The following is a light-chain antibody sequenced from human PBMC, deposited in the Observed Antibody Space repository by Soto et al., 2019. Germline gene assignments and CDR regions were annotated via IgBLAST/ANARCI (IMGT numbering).Light chain of an antibody. CDR3: QHYGYSQWT. CDR1: QYIGST. J-gene: IGKJ1*01. CDR2: DAS. Sequence: EIVLTQSPATLSVSPGDRATLSCRASQYIGSTIAWYQQRSGQAPRLLIFDASIRLPTVPARFSGSVSGTEFTLTITRLEPEDSAVYFCQHYGYSQWTFGQGTKVDIK. V-gene: IGKV3-15*01.